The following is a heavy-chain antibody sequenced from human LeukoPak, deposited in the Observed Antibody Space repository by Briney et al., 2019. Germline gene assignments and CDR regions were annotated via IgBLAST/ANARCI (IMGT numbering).Heavy chain of an antibody. J-gene: IGHJ5*02. CDR3: ARPYYYDSRIDP. D-gene: IGHD3-22*01. CDR1: GGSISSGDYY. Sequence: SETLSLTCTVSGGSISSGDYYWSRIPQPPGKGLEWIGYMYYSGSTYYNPSLKSRVAISVDASKNQFSLKLSSVTAADTAVYYCARPYYYDSRIDPWGQGILVTVSS. V-gene: IGHV4-30-4*01. CDR2: MYYSGST.